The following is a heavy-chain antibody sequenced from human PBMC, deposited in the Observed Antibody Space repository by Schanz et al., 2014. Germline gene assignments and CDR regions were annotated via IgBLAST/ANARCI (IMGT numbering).Heavy chain of an antibody. Sequence: EVQLVESGGGLVQPGGSLRLSCAAPGFTLSNYAMHWVRQTPDKGLEWVSGLSANGDSTFYSSSVKGRFTISRDISKNTLYLQMGSLRAEDVAVYYCARKSLVSAHYDSWGQGTLVNDSS. V-gene: IGHV3-64*01. J-gene: IGHJ4*02. D-gene: IGHD2-21*01. CDR2: LSANGDST. CDR3: ARKSLVSAHYDS. CDR1: GFTLSNYA.